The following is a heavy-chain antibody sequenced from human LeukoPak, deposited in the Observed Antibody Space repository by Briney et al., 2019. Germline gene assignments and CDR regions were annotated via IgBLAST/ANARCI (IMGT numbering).Heavy chain of an antibody. Sequence: ASVKVSCKASGYTFTTYGISWVRQALGQGLEWMGWISAYNGNTNYAQKFQGRVTMTTDTSTSTAYLEVRSMRSDDTAVYYCARPDTWSPYGMDVWGQGTTVTVSS. V-gene: IGHV1-18*01. J-gene: IGHJ6*02. D-gene: IGHD2-15*01. CDR3: ARPDTWSPYGMDV. CDR1: GYTFTTYG. CDR2: ISAYNGNT.